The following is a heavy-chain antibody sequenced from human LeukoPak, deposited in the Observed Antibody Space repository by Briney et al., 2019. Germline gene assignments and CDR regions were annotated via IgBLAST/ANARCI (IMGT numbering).Heavy chain of an antibody. V-gene: IGHV3-7*05. CDR1: GFTFSSYW. Sequence: GGSLRLSCAASGFTFSSYWMTWVRQAPGKGLEWVANIKQDGSAKYYVDSVKGRFTISRDNAKNSLFLQMNGLRVEDTAVYYCAGGQGWLLDYWGQGTLVTVSS. CDR3: AGGQGWLLDY. D-gene: IGHD2-15*01. J-gene: IGHJ4*02. CDR2: IKQDGSAK.